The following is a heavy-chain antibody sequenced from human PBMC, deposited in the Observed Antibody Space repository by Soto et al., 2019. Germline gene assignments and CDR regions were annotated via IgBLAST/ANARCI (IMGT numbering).Heavy chain of an antibody. CDR2: DASKA. CDR1: GFTFSNYA. J-gene: IGHJ4*02. V-gene: IGHV3-33*01. D-gene: IGHD1-26*01. Sequence: QVQLVESGGGVVQPGRSLRLSCAASGFTFSNYAMHWVRQAPGKGLEWVAVDASKAYYAESVKGRFTISRDNSKDTLYLQMNSLRGEDTAVYYCARPGSYGDYWGQGTLVTVSS. CDR3: ARPGSYGDY.